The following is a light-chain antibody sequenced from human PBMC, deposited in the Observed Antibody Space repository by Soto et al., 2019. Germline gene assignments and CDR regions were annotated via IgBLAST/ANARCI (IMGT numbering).Light chain of an antibody. Sequence: EIVMTQSPATLSLSPGETATLSCRASQSVSGNLAWHQQRPGQAPRLLIYGASTRATGIPARFSGSGSRTDFTLTISSLQSEDFAVYYCLQYNNWPPYTFGQGTNVEIK. CDR3: LQYNNWPPYT. CDR2: GAS. V-gene: IGKV3-15*01. CDR1: QSVSGN. J-gene: IGKJ2*01.